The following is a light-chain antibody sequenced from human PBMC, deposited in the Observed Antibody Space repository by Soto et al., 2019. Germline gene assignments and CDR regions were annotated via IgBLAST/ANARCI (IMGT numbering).Light chain of an antibody. CDR1: SSDIGSYNR. CDR3: NSFTTSSTYV. CDR2: EVN. J-gene: IGLJ1*01. V-gene: IGLV2-18*02. Sequence: QSVLTQPASVSGSPGQAITISCTGTSSDIGSYNRVSWYQQPPGTAPKLIIYEVNNRPSGVPDRFSGSKSGNTAPLTISELQAEDEADYYCNSFTTSSTYVFGTGTKVTVL.